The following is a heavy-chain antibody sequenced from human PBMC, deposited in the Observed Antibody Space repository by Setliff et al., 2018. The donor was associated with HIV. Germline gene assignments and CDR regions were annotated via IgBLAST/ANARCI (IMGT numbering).Heavy chain of an antibody. CDR3: ARHPSYSSDHPPLYFDY. Sequence: PSETLSLTCAVYGGSFSGYYWSWIRQPPGKGLEWIGEINHSGRTYYNPSLKSRLTISVDTSKNHFSLTLNSVTAADTAVYYCARHPSYSSDHPPLYFDYWGQGTLVTVSS. J-gene: IGHJ4*02. CDR1: GGSFSGYY. CDR2: INHSGRT. D-gene: IGHD6-19*01. V-gene: IGHV4-34*01.